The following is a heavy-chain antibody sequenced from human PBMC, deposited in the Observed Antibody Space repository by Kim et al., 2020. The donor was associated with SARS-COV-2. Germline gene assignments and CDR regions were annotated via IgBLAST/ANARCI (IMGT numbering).Heavy chain of an antibody. Sequence: GGSLRLSCAASGLTFSTYAMSWVRQAPGKGLEWVSLIYSGGTSTYYADSVKGRFTISRDNSKNTLYLQMNSLRAEDTAVYYCAKVPSQGGYGTYYFDYWGQGTLVTVSS. CDR1: GLTFSTYA. CDR2: IYSGGTST. CDR3: AKVPSQGGYGTYYFDY. J-gene: IGHJ4*02. V-gene: IGHV3-23*03. D-gene: IGHD5-12*01.